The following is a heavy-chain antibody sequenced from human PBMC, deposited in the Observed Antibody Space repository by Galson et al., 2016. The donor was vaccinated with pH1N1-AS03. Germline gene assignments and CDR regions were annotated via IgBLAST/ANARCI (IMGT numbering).Heavy chain of an antibody. CDR2: IYYNGPA. CDR3: TRGGTYSSSSPAYFGY. V-gene: IGHV4-59*01. Sequence: ETLSLTCTVSGGSITNYYWTWIRQPPGKGLEWIGYIYYNGPANYNPSLNSRITISADTSKKQFFLNLTSVTAADTAVYFCTRGGTYSSSSPAYFGYWGQGTLVTVSS. D-gene: IGHD6-6*01. J-gene: IGHJ4*02. CDR1: GGSITNYY.